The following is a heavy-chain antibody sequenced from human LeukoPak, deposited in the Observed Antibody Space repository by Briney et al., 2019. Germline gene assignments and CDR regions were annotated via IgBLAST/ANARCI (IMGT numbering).Heavy chain of an antibody. CDR1: GGSFSGYY. V-gene: IGHV4-34*01. J-gene: IGHJ4*02. CDR2: INHGGST. Sequence: TSETLSLTCAVYGGSFSGYYWSWIRQPPGKGLEWIGEINHGGSTNYNPSLKSRVTISVDTSKNQFSLKLSSVTAADTAVYYCARGGAVWYCSSTSCISVFDYWGQGTLVTVSS. D-gene: IGHD2-2*01. CDR3: ARGGAVWYCSSTSCISVFDY.